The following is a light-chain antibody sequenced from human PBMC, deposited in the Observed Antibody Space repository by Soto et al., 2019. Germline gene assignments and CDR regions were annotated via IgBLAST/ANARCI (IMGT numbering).Light chain of an antibody. J-gene: IGKJ5*01. CDR3: EKFYGAPIT. V-gene: IGKV4-1*01. CDR2: WAS. CDR1: QSVFYSPNSKNY. Sequence: DIVMTQSPDSLAVSLGERAPINCKSSQSVFYSPNSKNYLGWYQLKAGQTPKLLIYWASTRESGVPDRFCGKGSVTKFTPPMSSPPGEYRADYYCEKFYGAPITFGQG.